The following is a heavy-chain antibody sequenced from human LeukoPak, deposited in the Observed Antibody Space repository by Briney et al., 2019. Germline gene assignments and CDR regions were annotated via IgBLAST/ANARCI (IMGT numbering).Heavy chain of an antibody. CDR3: AKLPRIVVVPAAIHMDV. CDR1: GFTFSSYA. D-gene: IGHD2-2*01. V-gene: IGHV3-23*01. CDR2: ISDSAIGT. J-gene: IGHJ6*02. Sequence: PGGSLRLSCAASGFTFSSYAMSWVRQAPGKGLEWVSAISDSAIGTKYADSVKGRFTISRDNSKNTLYLQMNSLRAEDTAVYYCAKLPRIVVVPAAIHMDVWGQGTTVTVSS.